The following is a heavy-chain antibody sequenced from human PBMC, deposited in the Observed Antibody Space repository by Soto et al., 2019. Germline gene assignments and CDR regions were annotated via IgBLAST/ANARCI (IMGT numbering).Heavy chain of an antibody. CDR1: GFAFSTYA. CDR3: ATSRPPDPHGFDS. J-gene: IGHJ4*02. Sequence: QVQLVESGGGVVQPGRSLRLSCAASGFAFSTYAMHWVRQAPGEGLEWVAVIWYDGSERYYLDSVKGRFTISRDSSKSTLYLQMDSLRAEDTAVYFCATSRPPDPHGFDSWGQGTLVIVSS. CDR2: IWYDGSER. V-gene: IGHV3-33*01.